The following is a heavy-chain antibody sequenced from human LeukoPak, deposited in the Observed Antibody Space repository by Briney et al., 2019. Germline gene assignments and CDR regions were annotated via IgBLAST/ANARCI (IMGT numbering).Heavy chain of an antibody. V-gene: IGHV3-74*01. CDR1: GFXISSHW. CDR3: ARGRTGYYFDY. D-gene: IGHD2-8*02. Sequence: GGSLRLSCAASGFXISSHWMHWVRQAPGTGLLWVSRINTDGSSTIYAESVKGRFTISRDNAKNTLYLQMNSLRPEDTAVYYCARGRTGYYFDYWGQGSLVAVSS. CDR2: INTDGSST. J-gene: IGHJ4*02.